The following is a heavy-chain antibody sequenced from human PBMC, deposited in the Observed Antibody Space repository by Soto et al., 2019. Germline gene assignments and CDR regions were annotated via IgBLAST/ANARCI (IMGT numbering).Heavy chain of an antibody. J-gene: IGHJ5*01. CDR1: GGSITSGSFY. CDR3: ARHGTALTAVNWFVS. CDR2: IYYSGSV. Sequence: SETLSLTCTVSGGSITSGSFYWGWVRHSPGKGLEWIGSIYYSGSVFYNPSLESRVTISADVSRDQFSLKLTSVTAADTAVYYCARHGTALTAVNWFVSWGHGTL. V-gene: IGHV4-39*01. D-gene: IGHD2-21*02.